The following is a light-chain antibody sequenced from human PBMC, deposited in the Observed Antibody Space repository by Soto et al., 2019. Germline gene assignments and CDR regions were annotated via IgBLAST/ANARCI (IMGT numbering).Light chain of an antibody. CDR2: DVS. Sequence: QSALTQPRSVSGSPGQSVTISCTGTSGDVGNYNYVSWYQQHPGKAPKVMIYDVSKRPSGVPDRFSGSKSGNTASLTISGLQAEDEADYYCCSHAGSYTWVFGGGTKLTVL. CDR3: CSHAGSYTWV. J-gene: IGLJ3*02. V-gene: IGLV2-11*01. CDR1: SGDVGNYNY.